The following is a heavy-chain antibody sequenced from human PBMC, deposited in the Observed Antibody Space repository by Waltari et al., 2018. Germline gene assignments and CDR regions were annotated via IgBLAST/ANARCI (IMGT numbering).Heavy chain of an antibody. D-gene: IGHD3-16*01. CDR3: ARHAWGYFQY. CDR1: GFTFNKFW. CDR2: INQGGGEK. Sequence: EVQLVESGGGLVQPGGSLRLSCAASGFTFNKFWMTWVSQAPGKGLEWLANINQGGGEKYYVDSLKGRFTISRDNAKNSLYLQMTSLRAEDTAVYYCARHAWGYFQYWGQGTLVTVSS. J-gene: IGHJ1*01. V-gene: IGHV3-7*01.